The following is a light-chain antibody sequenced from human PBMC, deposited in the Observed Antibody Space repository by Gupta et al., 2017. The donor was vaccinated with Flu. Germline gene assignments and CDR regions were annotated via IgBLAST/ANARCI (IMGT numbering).Light chain of an antibody. CDR2: DAS. CDR3: QQRSNGPLMYT. CDR1: QSVSSY. J-gene: IGKJ2*01. Sequence: TLSLSPGERATLSCRASQSVSSYLAWYQQKPGQAPRLLIYDASNRATGIPARFSGSGSGTDFTLTISSLEPEDFAVYYCQQRSNGPLMYTFGQGTKLEIK. V-gene: IGKV3-11*01.